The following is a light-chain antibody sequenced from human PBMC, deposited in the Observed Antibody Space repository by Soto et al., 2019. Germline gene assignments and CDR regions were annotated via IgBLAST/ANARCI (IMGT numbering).Light chain of an antibody. CDR1: QSVSRSN. J-gene: IGKJ5*01. CDR2: GTS. V-gene: IGKV3-20*01. CDR3: EQYGSSPPSIT. Sequence: PGEIATVSCRARQSVSRSNLAWYQHKPGQAPRLLIYGTSNRATGIPDRFTGSGSGTDLTLTISSLEPEDFAVYYCEQYGSSPPSITFGQGTRLEIK.